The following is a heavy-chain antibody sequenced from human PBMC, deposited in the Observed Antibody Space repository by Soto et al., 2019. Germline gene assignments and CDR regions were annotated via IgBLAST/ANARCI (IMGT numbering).Heavy chain of an antibody. Sequence: QLQLQESGPGLVKPSETLSLTCTVSGGSISSSSYYWGWIRQPPGKGLEWIGIIYYSGSTYYNPSLKSPVTISVDTSKNQFSLKLSSVTAADTAVYYCASPKIAFYNWFDPWGQGTLVTVSS. CDR3: ASPKIAFYNWFDP. CDR2: IYYSGST. J-gene: IGHJ5*02. CDR1: GGSISSSSYY. V-gene: IGHV4-39*01. D-gene: IGHD3-3*02.